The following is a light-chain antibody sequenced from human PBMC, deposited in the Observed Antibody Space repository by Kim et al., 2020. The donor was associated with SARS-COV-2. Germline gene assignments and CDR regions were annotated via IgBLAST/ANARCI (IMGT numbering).Light chain of an antibody. Sequence: EIVMTQSPATLSVSPGERATLSCRASQSVSSNLAWYQQKPGQAPRLLIYGASTRATGIPARFSGSGSGTEFTLTISSLQSEDFAVYYCQQYNTHTFGQGTKLEI. CDR1: QSVSSN. CDR3: QQYNTHT. CDR2: GAS. J-gene: IGKJ2*01. V-gene: IGKV3-15*01.